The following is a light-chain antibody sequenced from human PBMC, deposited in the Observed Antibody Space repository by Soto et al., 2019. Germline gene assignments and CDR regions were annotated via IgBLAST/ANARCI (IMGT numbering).Light chain of an antibody. Sequence: EIVMTQSPDILSVSPGERATLSCRANQSISSNLAWYQQKPGQAPRLLLYGAATRATGIPARVSCSGSGTAITLTINSLQSEDFAVYYCDMYNNGVGTFGRGTKVEIK. V-gene: IGKV3-15*01. J-gene: IGKJ4*01. CDR3: DMYNNGVGT. CDR1: QSISSN. CDR2: GAA.